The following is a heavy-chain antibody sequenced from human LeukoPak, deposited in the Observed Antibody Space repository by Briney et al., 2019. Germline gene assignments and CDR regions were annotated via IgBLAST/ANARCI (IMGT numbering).Heavy chain of an antibody. CDR2: IDHSGRS. Sequence: SETLSLTCAVYGGSFSGYSWSWIRQPPGKGLEWIGEIDHSGRSNYSPSLKSRVTISADTSKSQFSLRLSSVTAADTAVYYCAKSHINTNYYYMDVWGEGTTVTV. J-gene: IGHJ6*03. V-gene: IGHV4-34*01. D-gene: IGHD1-1*01. CDR3: AKSHINTNYYYMDV. CDR1: GGSFSGYS.